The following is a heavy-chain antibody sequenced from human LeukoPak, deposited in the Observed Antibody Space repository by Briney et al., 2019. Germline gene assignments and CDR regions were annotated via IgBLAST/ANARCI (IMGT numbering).Heavy chain of an antibody. CDR2: INHSGST. Sequence: PSETLSLTCAVYGGSFSGHYWSWIRQPPGKGLEWIGEINHSGSTNYNPSLKSRVTISVDTSKNQFSLKLSSVTAADTAVYYCARQGGRWFPFDPWGQGTLVTVSS. CDR3: ARQGGRWFPFDP. J-gene: IGHJ5*02. D-gene: IGHD3-9*01. CDR1: GGSFSGHY. V-gene: IGHV4-34*01.